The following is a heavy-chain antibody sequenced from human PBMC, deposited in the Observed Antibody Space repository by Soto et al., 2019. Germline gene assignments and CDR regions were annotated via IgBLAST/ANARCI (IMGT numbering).Heavy chain of an antibody. CDR1: GFTFSNYD. D-gene: IGHD6-13*01. Sequence: VQLVESGGGVVQPGRSLRLSCASSGFTFSNYDMHWVLQAPGKGLEWVAVIWYDGSNKYSADSVKGRLTISRDNSKNTLFLQMDSLRADDTAVYYCARSAGKGGVAAPIDYWGQGTLVTVSS. V-gene: IGHV3-33*01. J-gene: IGHJ4*02. CDR2: IWYDGSNK. CDR3: ARSAGKGGVAAPIDY.